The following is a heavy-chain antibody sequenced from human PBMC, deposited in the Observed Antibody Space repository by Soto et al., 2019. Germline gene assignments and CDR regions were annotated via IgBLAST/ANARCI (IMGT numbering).Heavy chain of an antibody. J-gene: IGHJ4*02. D-gene: IGHD1-26*01. CDR2: IYYSGST. CDR1: GGSVSSGSYY. Sequence: PSETLSLTCTVSGGSVSSGSYYWSWIRQPPGKGLEWIGYIYYSGSTNYNPSLKSRVTISVDTSKNQFSLKLSSVTAADTAVYYCARGRIETLFDYWGQGTLVTVSS. V-gene: IGHV4-61*01. CDR3: ARGRIETLFDY.